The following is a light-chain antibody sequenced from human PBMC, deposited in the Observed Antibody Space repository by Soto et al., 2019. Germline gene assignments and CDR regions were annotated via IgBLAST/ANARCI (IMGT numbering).Light chain of an antibody. J-gene: IGKJ1*01. CDR2: KAS. CDR1: ERVSMC. V-gene: IGKV1-5*03. CDR3: NNYNSYSKQ. Sequence: IQMTQSPSTLCASDGDRVTNTCHASERVSMCVAWYKQKPGKATKLLIYKASTLKSGVTSRFSGSGAGKEFTITIRSLQTDNFSTSYSNNYNSYSKQFGQGTKGDIK.